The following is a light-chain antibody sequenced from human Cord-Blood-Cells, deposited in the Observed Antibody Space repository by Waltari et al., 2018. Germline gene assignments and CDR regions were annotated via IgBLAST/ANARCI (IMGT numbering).Light chain of an antibody. V-gene: IGKV3-20*01. Sequence: EIVLTQSPGTLSLSPGERATLSCRASQSVSSSYLAWYQQKPGQAPRLLIYGASSRATGIPDRVSGRGAGKDFTFTISRLGPEDFAVYYWQQYGSSPRTFGQGTKVEIQ. CDR2: GAS. J-gene: IGKJ1*01. CDR3: QQYGSSPRT. CDR1: QSVSSSY.